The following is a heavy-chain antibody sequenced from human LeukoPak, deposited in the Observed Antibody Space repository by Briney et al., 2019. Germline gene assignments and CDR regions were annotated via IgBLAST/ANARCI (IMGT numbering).Heavy chain of an antibody. CDR3: ARGPTDMDFDY. CDR2: INPSDGTT. Sequence: GASVKVSCKSSGYTFTKSDYIHWVRQAPGQGLEWMGIINPSDGTTFYAQKFQGRVTLTRDTSTNTVFMELSSLRSDGTAVFYCARGPTDMDFDYWGQGSLVTVSS. CDR1: GYTFTKSDY. J-gene: IGHJ4*02. V-gene: IGHV1-46*01.